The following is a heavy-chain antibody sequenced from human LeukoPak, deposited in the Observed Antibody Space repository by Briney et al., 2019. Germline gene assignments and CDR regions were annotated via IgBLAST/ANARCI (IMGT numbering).Heavy chain of an antibody. Sequence: GGSLRLSCAASGFTFSSYSMNWVRQAPGKGLEWVSYISSSSSTIYYADSVKGRFTISRDNAKNSLYLQMNSLRAEDTALYYCAKDGAAAGTYFDYWGQGTLVTVSS. D-gene: IGHD6-13*01. V-gene: IGHV3-48*04. CDR2: ISSSSSTI. J-gene: IGHJ4*02. CDR1: GFTFSSYS. CDR3: AKDGAAAGTYFDY.